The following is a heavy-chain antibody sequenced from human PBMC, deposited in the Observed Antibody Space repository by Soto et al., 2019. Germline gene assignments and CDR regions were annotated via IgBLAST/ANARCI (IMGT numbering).Heavy chain of an antibody. CDR2: ISDDGSSK. J-gene: IGHJ4*02. CDR1: GFTFSNYG. V-gene: IGHV3-30*18. D-gene: IGHD5-12*01. Sequence: GGSLRLSCAASGFTFSNYGIHWVRQPPGKGLEWVAIISDDGSSKYYADSVKGRFTISRDNSKNTVYLQMNSLRAEDTALYYCAKDSRGFRGYPAYWGQGTLVTVSS. CDR3: AKDSRGFRGYPAY.